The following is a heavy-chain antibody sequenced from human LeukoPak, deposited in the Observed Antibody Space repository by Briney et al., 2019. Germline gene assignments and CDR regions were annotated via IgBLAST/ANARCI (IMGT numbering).Heavy chain of an antibody. CDR3: ARVRVAVAGRTYFDL. CDR2: IYHSGST. CDR1: GGSISSGGYY. V-gene: IGHV4-30-2*01. J-gene: IGHJ2*01. Sequence: SQTLSPTCTVSGGSISSGGYYWSWIRQPPGKGLEWIGYIYHSGSTNYNPSLKSRVTISVDTSKNQFSLKLSSVTAADTAVYYCARVRVAVAGRTYFDLWGRGTLVTVSS. D-gene: IGHD6-19*01.